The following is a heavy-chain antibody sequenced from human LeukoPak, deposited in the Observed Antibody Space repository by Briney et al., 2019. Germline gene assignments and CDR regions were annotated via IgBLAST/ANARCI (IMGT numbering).Heavy chain of an antibody. D-gene: IGHD3-9*01. J-gene: IGHJ4*02. CDR1: GFTFSSYE. V-gene: IGHV3-48*03. Sequence: PGGSLRLSCAASGFTFSSYEMNWVRQAPGKGLEWVSYISSSGSTIYYADSVKGRFTISRDNAKNSLHLQMNSLRAEDTAVYYCARLGLRYFDWLPPPIDYWGQGTLVTVSS. CDR3: ARLGLRYFDWLPPPIDY. CDR2: ISSSGSTI.